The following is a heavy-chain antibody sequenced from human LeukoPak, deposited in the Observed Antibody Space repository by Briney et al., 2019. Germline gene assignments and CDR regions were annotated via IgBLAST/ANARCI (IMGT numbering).Heavy chain of an antibody. V-gene: IGHV3-23*01. Sequence: GGSLRLSCAASGFIFNKHAMSWVRQAPGKGLEWVSGLSGSGGSTDYADSEKGRFTVSRDNSKNTLFLQMNSLRAEDTAIYYCAKERDYGPADYWGQETLVTVSS. CDR1: GFIFNKHA. CDR3: AKERDYGPADY. CDR2: LSGSGGST. D-gene: IGHD4/OR15-4a*01. J-gene: IGHJ4*02.